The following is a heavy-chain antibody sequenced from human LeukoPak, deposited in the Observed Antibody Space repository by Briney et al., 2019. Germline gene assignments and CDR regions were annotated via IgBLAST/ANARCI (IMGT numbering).Heavy chain of an antibody. CDR1: GFTVSSKY. CDR2: IYSGGST. D-gene: IGHD3-3*01. V-gene: IGHV3-66*01. J-gene: IGHJ4*02. Sequence: GGSLRLSCAASGFTVSSKYMSWVRQAPGKGLEWVSVIYSGGSTYYADSVKGRFTISRDNSKNTLYLQMNSLRAEDTAVYYCARYSDRGEWYPCHWGQGTLVTVSS. CDR3: ARYSDRGEWYPCH.